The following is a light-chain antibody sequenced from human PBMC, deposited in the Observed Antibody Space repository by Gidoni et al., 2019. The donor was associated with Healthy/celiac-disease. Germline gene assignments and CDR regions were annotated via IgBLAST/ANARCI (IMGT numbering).Light chain of an antibody. CDR1: PSVSSY. V-gene: IGKV3-11*01. CDR2: DAS. Sequence: ELLLTQSPATLSLSPGERATLSCTASPSVSSYLPWYQQQPGQTPRLLIYDASNRATGIPAWFSGSGSGTDFTLTISRLEPEDFAVYYCQQRSNWPTFGEGTKVEIK. CDR3: QQRSNWPT. J-gene: IGKJ1*01.